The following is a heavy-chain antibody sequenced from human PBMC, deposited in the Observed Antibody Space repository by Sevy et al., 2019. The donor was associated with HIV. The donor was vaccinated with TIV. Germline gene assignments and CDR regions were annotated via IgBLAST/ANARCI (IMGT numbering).Heavy chain of an antibody. CDR1: GYTFTSYA. D-gene: IGHD2-15*01. Sequence: ASVKVSCKASGYTFTSYAMHWVRQAPGQRLEWMGWINAGNGNTKYSQQFQGRVTITRDTSASTAYMELSSLRAEDTAVYYCARGKGYCSGGSCYYDNWFDPWGQGTLVTVSS. V-gene: IGHV1-3*01. CDR2: INAGNGNT. CDR3: ARGKGYCSGGSCYYDNWFDP. J-gene: IGHJ5*02.